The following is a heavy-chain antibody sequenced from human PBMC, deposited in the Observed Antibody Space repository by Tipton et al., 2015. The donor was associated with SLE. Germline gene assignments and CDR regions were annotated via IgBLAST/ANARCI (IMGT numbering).Heavy chain of an antibody. CDR1: EFNFKNFW. J-gene: IGHJ4*02. V-gene: IGHV3-7*04. CDR2: INQRGGAR. D-gene: IGHD4-17*01. Sequence: SLRLSCVASEFNFKNFWMHWVRQAPGKGLEWVASINQRGGARHYVDSARGRFTISRDDTKNSLFLQINNLGVEDTAVYYCARGHDYGDSVGSSFDYWGQGALVTVSS. CDR3: ARGHDYGDSVGSSFDY.